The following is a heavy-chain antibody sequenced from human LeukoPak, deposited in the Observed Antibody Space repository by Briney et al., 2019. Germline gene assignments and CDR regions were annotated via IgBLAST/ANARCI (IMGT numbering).Heavy chain of an antibody. V-gene: IGHV4-4*07. J-gene: IGHJ5*02. CDR3: TRGATTGRGLWYDP. CDR2: IYTSGGN. Sequence: SETLSLTCTVSGGSISSYYWSWIRQPAGKGLEWIGRIYTSGGNNYNPSLKSRVTMSIDTSKTQFSLKLSSLTAADTAVYYCTRGATTGRGLWYDPWGQGTLVTVSS. D-gene: IGHD1-1*01. CDR1: GGSISSYY.